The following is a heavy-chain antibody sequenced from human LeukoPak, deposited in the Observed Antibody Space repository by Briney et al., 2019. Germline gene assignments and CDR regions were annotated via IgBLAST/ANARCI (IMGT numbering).Heavy chain of an antibody. CDR2: KNPNSGNT. V-gene: IGHV1-8*01. D-gene: IGHD3-3*01. Sequence: ASVKVSCKASGYTFTSYDINWVRQATGQGLEWMGWKNPNSGNTGYAQKFQGRVTMTRNTSISTAYMELSSLRSEDTAVYYCARGAPYDFWSGYYLGYYYYYYGMDVWGQGTTVTVSS. CDR3: ARGAPYDFWSGYYLGYYYYYYGMDV. CDR1: GYTFTSYD. J-gene: IGHJ6*02.